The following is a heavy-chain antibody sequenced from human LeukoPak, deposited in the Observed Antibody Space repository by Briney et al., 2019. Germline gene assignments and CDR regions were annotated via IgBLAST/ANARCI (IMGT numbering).Heavy chain of an antibody. CDR2: IYTSGST. D-gene: IGHD2-15*01. CDR3: ARDSPPAYCSGGSCYFDY. J-gene: IGHJ4*02. V-gene: IGHV4-61*02. CDR1: GGSISSGSYY. Sequence: SETLSLTCTVSGGSISSGSYYWSWIRQPAGKGLEWIGRIYTSGSTDYNPSLKSRVTISKDTSRNEFSLKLSSVTAADTAVYYCARDSPPAYCSGGSCYFDYWGQGTLVTVSS.